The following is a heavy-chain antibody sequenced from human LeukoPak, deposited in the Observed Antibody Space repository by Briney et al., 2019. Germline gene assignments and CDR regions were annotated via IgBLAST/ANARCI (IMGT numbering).Heavy chain of an antibody. V-gene: IGHV1-2*02. CDR1: GYTFTSYD. CDR3: ARDRVGVAVARFDY. CDR2: MNPNSGGT. D-gene: IGHD6-19*01. J-gene: IGHJ4*02. Sequence: ASVKVSCKASGYTFTSYDINWVRQATGQGLEWMGWMNPNSGGTNYAQKFQGRVTMTRDTSISTAYMELSRLRSDDTAVYYCARDRVGVAVARFDYWGQGTLVTVSS.